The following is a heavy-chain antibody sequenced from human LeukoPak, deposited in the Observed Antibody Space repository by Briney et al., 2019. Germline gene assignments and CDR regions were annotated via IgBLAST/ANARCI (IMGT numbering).Heavy chain of an antibody. CDR3: AKEDSGSYYSFDY. Sequence: GGSLRLSCAASGFIFSSYAMNWVRQAPGKGLEWISSISGSGGNTYYADSVKGRFTISRDNSKNTLFLQMNSLRAEDAAVYYCAKEDSGSYYSFDYWGQGTLVTVSS. J-gene: IGHJ4*02. CDR2: ISGSGGNT. V-gene: IGHV3-23*01. D-gene: IGHD1-26*01. CDR1: GFIFSSYA.